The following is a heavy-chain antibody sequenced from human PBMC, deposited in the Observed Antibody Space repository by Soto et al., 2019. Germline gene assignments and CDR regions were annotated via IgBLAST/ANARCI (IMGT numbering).Heavy chain of an antibody. CDR2: IIPMFRTP. J-gene: IGHJ3*02. Sequence: QVQLVQSGAEVKRPGSSVKVSCKADGGTFSSYEFSWVRQAPGQGLEWMGGIIPMFRTPNYAQKFQGKVTITADESTRTASIELTSLRSDDPAVYYCGASPSGLPQTYGFVEAFDIWGQGTMVTVSS. CDR3: GASPSGLPQTYGFVEAFDI. V-gene: IGHV1-69*12. CDR1: GGTFSSYE. D-gene: IGHD3-10*01.